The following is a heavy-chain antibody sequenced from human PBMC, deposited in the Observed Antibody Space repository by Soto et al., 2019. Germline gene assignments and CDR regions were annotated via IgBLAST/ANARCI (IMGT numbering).Heavy chain of an antibody. Sequence: SVKVSCKASGGTFSSYAISWVRQAPGQGLEWMGGIIPIFGTANYAQKFQGRVTITADKSTSTAYMELSSLRSEDTAVYYCARDRMVLYSSSWYPNWFDPWGQGTLVTVPS. J-gene: IGHJ5*02. V-gene: IGHV1-69*06. CDR1: GGTFSSYA. D-gene: IGHD6-13*01. CDR3: ARDRMVLYSSSWYPNWFDP. CDR2: IIPIFGTA.